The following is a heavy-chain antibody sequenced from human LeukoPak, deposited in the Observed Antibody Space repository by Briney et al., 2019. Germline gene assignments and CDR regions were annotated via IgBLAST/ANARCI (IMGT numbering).Heavy chain of an antibody. Sequence: GGSLRLSCAASGFSFSCYWMSWVRQAPGKGLEWVANIKPDGSETYYVDSVKGRFTISRDNAKNSVYLQMNSLRVEDTAVYYCARFMTTVVRVFDYWGQGTLVTVSS. D-gene: IGHD4-23*01. CDR1: GFSFSCYW. J-gene: IGHJ4*02. CDR2: IKPDGSET. V-gene: IGHV3-7*01. CDR3: ARFMTTVVRVFDY.